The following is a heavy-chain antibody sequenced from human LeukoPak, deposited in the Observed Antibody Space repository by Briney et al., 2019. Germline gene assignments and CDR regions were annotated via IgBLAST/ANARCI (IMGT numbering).Heavy chain of an antibody. CDR1: GYIFTNYD. J-gene: IGHJ6*03. D-gene: IGHD2-21*01. CDR3: ARRIRLYYYYYMDV. Sequence: ASVKVSCKASGYIFTNYDINWVRQATGQGLEWMGWMNPNSGNTGYAQKFQGRVTMTRNTSISTAYMELSSLRSEDTAVYYCARRIRLYYYYYMDVWGKGTTVTISS. CDR2: MNPNSGNT. V-gene: IGHV1-8*02.